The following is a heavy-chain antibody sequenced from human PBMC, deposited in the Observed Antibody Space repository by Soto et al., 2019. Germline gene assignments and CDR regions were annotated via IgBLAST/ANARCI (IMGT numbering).Heavy chain of an antibody. V-gene: IGHV1-46*01. D-gene: IGHD3-9*01. CDR2: INPSGGST. CDR3: ARAPPYYDILTGPSKHYYYGMDV. Sequence: ASVKVSCKASGYTFTSYYMHWVRQAPGQGLEWMGIINPSGGSTSYAQKFQGWVTMTRDTSISTAYMELSRLRSDDTAVYYCARAPPYYDILTGPSKHYYYGMDVWGQGTTVTVSS. J-gene: IGHJ6*02. CDR1: GYTFTSYY.